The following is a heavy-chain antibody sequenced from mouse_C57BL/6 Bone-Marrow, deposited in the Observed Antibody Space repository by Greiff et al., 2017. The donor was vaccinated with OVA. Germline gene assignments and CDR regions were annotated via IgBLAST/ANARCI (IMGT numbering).Heavy chain of an antibody. Sequence: EVKLMESGPGLVKPSQSLSLTCSVPGYSITSGYYWNWIRQFPGNKLEWMGYISYDGSNNYNPSLKNRISITRDTSKNQFFLKLNSVTTEDTATYYCASKEGSLLWSDWFAYWGQGTLVTVSA. CDR3: ASKEGSLLWSDWFAY. D-gene: IGHD2-1*01. CDR2: ISYDGSN. V-gene: IGHV3-6*01. J-gene: IGHJ3*01. CDR1: GYSITSGYY.